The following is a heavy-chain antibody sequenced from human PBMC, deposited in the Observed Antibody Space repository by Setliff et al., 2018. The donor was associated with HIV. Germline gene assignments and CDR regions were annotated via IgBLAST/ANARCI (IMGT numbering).Heavy chain of an antibody. V-gene: IGHV4-39*01. CDR3: ATLHSSGWPYYSDY. CDR2: IHYSGNT. CDR1: GGSISITSYY. Sequence: PSETLSLTCTISGGSISITSYYWGWIRQPPGEGLEWIGSIHYSGNTYYNPSLKSRVTISEDTSKNQFSLKLTSVTAADTAVYYCATLHSSGWPYYSDYWGQGILVTVSS. J-gene: IGHJ4*02. D-gene: IGHD6-19*01.